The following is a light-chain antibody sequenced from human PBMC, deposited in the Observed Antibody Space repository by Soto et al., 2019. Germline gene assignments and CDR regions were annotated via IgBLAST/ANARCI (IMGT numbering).Light chain of an antibody. CDR1: QGISSY. J-gene: IGKJ1*01. CDR3: QQYYSYPRT. Sequence: AIRMTQSPSSLSASTGYRVTITCRASQGISSYLAWYQQKPGEAPKLLIYAASTLQSGVPSRFSGSGSGTDFTLTISCLQSEDFATYYCQQYYSYPRTFGQGTKWIS. CDR2: AAS. V-gene: IGKV1-8*01.